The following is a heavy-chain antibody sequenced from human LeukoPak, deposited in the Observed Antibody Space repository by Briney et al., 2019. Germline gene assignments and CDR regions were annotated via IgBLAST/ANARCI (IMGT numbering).Heavy chain of an antibody. J-gene: IGHJ5*02. CDR1: GLSFSSYT. CDR3: AKERLLWFGELWS. V-gene: IGHV3-23*01. D-gene: IGHD3-10*01. Sequence: GGSLRLSCAPSGLSFSSYTIHWVRQAPGKGLEWVSAISGSGGSTYYADSVKGRFTISRDNSKNTLYLQMNSLRAEDTAVYYCAKERLLWFGELWSWGQGTLVTVSS. CDR2: ISGSGGST.